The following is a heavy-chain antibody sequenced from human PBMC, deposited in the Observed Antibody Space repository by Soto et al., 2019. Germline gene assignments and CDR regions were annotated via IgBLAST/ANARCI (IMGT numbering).Heavy chain of an antibody. J-gene: IGHJ5*02. Sequence: PGESLKISCKGSGYSFTSYWISWVRQMPGKGLEWMGRIDPSDSYTNYSPSFQGHVTISADKSISTAYLQWSSLKASDTAMYYCARHRTYYYDSSGPRDWFDPWGQGTLVTVSS. CDR1: GYSFTSYW. CDR3: ARHRTYYYDSSGPRDWFDP. V-gene: IGHV5-10-1*01. CDR2: IDPSDSYT. D-gene: IGHD3-22*01.